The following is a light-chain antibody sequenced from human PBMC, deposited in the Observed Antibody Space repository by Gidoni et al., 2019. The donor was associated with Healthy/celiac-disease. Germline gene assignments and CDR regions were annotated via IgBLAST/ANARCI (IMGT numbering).Light chain of an antibody. CDR1: QSVSSY. CDR2: DAS. CDR3: QQRSNWPWT. J-gene: IGKJ2*01. V-gene: IGKV3-11*01. Sequence: IVLTQSPATLSLSPGERATLSCRASQSVSSYLAWYQQKPGQAPRLLIYDASNRATGIPARFSGSGSGTDFTLTISSLEPEDFAVYYGQQRSNWPWTFGQGTKLEIK.